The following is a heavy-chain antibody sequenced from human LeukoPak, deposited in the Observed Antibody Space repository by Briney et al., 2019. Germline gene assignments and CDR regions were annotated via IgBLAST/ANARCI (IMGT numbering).Heavy chain of an antibody. D-gene: IGHD3-9*01. J-gene: IGHJ4*02. Sequence: PSETLSLTCTVSGGSISSYYWSWIRQPPGKGLEWIGYIYYSGSTNYNPSLKSRVTISIDTSKNQFSLKLSSVTAADTAVYYCARDSDILTGYSLGYFGYWGQGTLVTVSS. CDR2: IYYSGST. CDR1: GGSISSYY. V-gene: IGHV4-59*01. CDR3: ARDSDILTGYSLGYFGY.